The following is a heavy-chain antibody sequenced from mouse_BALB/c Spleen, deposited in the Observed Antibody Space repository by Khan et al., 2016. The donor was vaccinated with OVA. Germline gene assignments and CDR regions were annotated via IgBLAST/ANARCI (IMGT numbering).Heavy chain of an antibody. CDR1: GYSITSGYA. CDR3: ARVNYYGYYFDY. Sequence: EVKLFESGPGLVKPSQSLSLTCTVTGYSITSGYAWNWIRQFPGNKLEWMGYISYSGVTSYTPSLKSRISITRDTSKNQFFLQLNSVTTEDTATYYCARVNYYGYYFDYWGQGTTLTVSS. V-gene: IGHV3-2*02. D-gene: IGHD1-1*01. CDR2: ISYSGVT. J-gene: IGHJ2*01.